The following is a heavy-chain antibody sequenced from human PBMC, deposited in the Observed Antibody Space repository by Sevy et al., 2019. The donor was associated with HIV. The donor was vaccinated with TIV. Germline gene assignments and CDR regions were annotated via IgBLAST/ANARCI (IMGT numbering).Heavy chain of an antibody. CDR3: ARALYNWNPPYFDY. CDR2: IKQDGSEK. J-gene: IGHJ4*02. D-gene: IGHD1-20*01. CDR1: GFTFSSYW. V-gene: IGHV3-7*03. Sequence: GGSLRLSCAASGFTFSSYWMSWVRQAPGKGLEWVANIKQDGSEKYYVDSVKGRFTISRDNAKNSLYLQMNSLRAEDTAKYDCARALYNWNPPYFDYWGQGTLVTVSS.